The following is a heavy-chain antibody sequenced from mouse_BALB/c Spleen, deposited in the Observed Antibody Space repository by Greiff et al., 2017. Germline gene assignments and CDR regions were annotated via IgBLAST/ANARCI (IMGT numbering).Heavy chain of an antibody. CDR1: GFTFSDYY. V-gene: IGHV5-4*02. CDR3: ARDQGYRYDAVAMDY. Sequence: EVQRVESGGGLVKPGGSLKLSCAASGFTFSDYYMYWVRQTPEKRLEWVATISDGGSYTYYPDSVKGRFTISRDNAKNNLYLQMSSLKSEDTAMYYCARDQGYRYDAVAMDYWGQGTSVTVSS. J-gene: IGHJ4*01. CDR2: ISDGGSYT. D-gene: IGHD2-14*01.